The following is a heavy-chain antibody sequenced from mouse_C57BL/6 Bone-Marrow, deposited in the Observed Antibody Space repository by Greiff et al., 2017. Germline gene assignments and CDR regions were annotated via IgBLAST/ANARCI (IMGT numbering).Heavy chain of an antibody. V-gene: IGHV4-1*02. D-gene: IGHD1-1*01. Sequence: EVKLMESGGGLVQPGGSLKLSCAASGFDFSRYWMSWVRQAPGKGLEWIGEINPDSSTINYTPSLKDKFIISRDNAENTLYLQMSKVRSEDTALYYCARMYYYGCFAYWGQGTLVTVSA. CDR2: INPDSSTI. CDR3: ARMYYYGCFAY. CDR1: GFDFSRYW. J-gene: IGHJ3*01.